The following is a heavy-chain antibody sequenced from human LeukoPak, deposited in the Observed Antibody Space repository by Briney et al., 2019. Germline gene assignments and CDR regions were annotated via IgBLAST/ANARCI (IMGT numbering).Heavy chain of an antibody. CDR2: IYYSGST. CDR3: ARDIDDILTGYSTGFDY. Sequence: SETLSLTCTVSGGSISSSSYYWGWIRQPPGKGLEWIGSIYYSGSTYYNPSLKSRVTISVDTSKDQFSLKLSSVTAADTAVYYCARDIDDILTGYSTGFDYWGQGTLVTVSS. CDR1: GGSISSSSYY. V-gene: IGHV4-39*07. D-gene: IGHD3-9*01. J-gene: IGHJ4*02.